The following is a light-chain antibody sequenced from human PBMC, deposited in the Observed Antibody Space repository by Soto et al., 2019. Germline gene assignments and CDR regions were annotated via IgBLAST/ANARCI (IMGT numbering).Light chain of an antibody. Sequence: QLVLTQPPSASGSPGQSVTISCTGTSSDVGGYDFVSWYQQHPGKAPKILIYEVSKRASGVPDRFSGSKSGNTASLTVSGLQPDDEADYYCNSYGGNTNVVFGGGTQLTVL. CDR1: SSDVGGYDF. J-gene: IGLJ2*01. CDR2: EVS. CDR3: NSYGGNTNVV. V-gene: IGLV2-8*01.